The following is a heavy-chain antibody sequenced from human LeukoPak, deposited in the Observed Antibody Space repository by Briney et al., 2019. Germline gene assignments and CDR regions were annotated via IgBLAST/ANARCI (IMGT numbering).Heavy chain of an antibody. Sequence: GGSLRLSCAASGFTVSSNYMSWVRQAPGKGLGWVSVIYSGGSTYYADSVKGRFTISRDNSKNTLYLQMNSLRAEDTAVYYCARGKATTSSSLYYYYYYMDVWGTGTTVTVSS. CDR3: ARGKATTSSSLYYYYYYMDV. V-gene: IGHV3-66*01. J-gene: IGHJ6*03. CDR1: GFTVSSNY. CDR2: IYSGGST. D-gene: IGHD1/OR15-1a*01.